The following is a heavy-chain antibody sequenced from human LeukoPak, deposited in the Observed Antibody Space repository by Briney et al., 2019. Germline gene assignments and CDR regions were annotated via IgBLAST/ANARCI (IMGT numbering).Heavy chain of an antibody. CDR1: GFTFSSYW. CDR2: IKQDGSEK. Sequence: GGSLRLSCAASGFTFSSYWMRWFRQAPGKGLEWVANIKQDGSEKYYVDSVKGRFTISRDNAKNSLYLQMNSLRAEDTAVYYCARGRVIAARRGGHRYFDYWGQGTLVTVSS. D-gene: IGHD6-6*01. V-gene: IGHV3-7*01. CDR3: ARGRVIAARRGGHRYFDY. J-gene: IGHJ4*02.